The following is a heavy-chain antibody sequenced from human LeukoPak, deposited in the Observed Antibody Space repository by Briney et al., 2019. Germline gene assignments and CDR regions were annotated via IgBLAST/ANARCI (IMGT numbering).Heavy chain of an antibody. CDR3: AKETPRGSFDY. V-gene: IGHV3-48*01. J-gene: IGHJ4*02. D-gene: IGHD1-26*01. CDR1: GFTFSSYS. CDR2: ISSSSSTI. Sequence: GGSLRLSCAASGFTFSSYSMNWVRQAPGKGLEWVSYISSSSSTIYYADSVKGRFTISRDNAKNSLYLQMNSLRAEDTAVYYCAKETPRGSFDYWGQGTLVTVSS.